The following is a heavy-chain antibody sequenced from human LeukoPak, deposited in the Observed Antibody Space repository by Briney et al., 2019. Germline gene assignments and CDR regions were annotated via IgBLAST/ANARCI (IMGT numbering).Heavy chain of an antibody. CDR1: GGSISSGSYY. V-gene: IGHV4-61*02. CDR2: IYTSGST. CDR3: ARDGVIPAAKIYYYYYYMDV. J-gene: IGHJ6*03. Sequence: SETLSLTCTVSGGSISSGSYYWSWLRQPAGKGLEWIVRIYTSGSTNYNPSLKSRVTISVDTSKNQFSLKLSSVTAADTAVYYCARDGVIPAAKIYYYYYYMDVWGKGTAVTVSS. D-gene: IGHD2-2*01.